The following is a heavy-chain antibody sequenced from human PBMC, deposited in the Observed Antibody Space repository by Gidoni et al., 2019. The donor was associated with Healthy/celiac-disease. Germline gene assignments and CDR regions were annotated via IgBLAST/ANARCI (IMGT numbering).Heavy chain of an antibody. J-gene: IGHJ5*02. CDR1: GFTFDDYA. V-gene: IGHV3-9*01. CDR3: AKDTMVRGAQVGWFDP. CDR2: ISWNSGSI. D-gene: IGHD3-10*01. Sequence: EVQLVESGGGLVQPGRSLILSCAASGFTFDDYAMHWVRQAPGKGLEWVSGISWNSGSIGYADSVKGRFTISRDNAKNSLYLQMNSLRAEDTALYYCAKDTMVRGAQVGWFDPWGQGTLVTVSS.